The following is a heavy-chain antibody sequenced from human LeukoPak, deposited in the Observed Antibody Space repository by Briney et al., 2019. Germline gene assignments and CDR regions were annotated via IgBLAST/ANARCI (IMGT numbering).Heavy chain of an antibody. J-gene: IGHJ3*02. V-gene: IGHV3-48*03. CDR3: ARGGATVTASTFDI. CDR2: ISSSGSTI. Sequence: GGSLRLSCAASGFTFSSYEMNWVRQAPGKGLEWVSYISSSGSTIYYADSVKGRFTISRDNAKNSLYLQMNSLRAEDTAVYYCARGGATVTASTFDIWGQGTMVTVSS. D-gene: IGHD4-17*01. CDR1: GFTFSSYE.